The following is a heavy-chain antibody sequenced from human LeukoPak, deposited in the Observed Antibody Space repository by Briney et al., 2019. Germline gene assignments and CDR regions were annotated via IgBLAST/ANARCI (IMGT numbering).Heavy chain of an antibody. CDR1: GLTFSNSG. V-gene: IGHV3-33*01. J-gene: IGHJ3*01. Sequence: PGGSLRLSCAASGLTFSNSGMHWVRQAPGKGLEWVAVIWYDGSNEYYADAVKGRFIISRDNSKNTVHLQMNSLRVEDTSVYYCAREISMFVNAFDLWGQGTLVAVSS. CDR3: AREISMFVNAFDL. D-gene: IGHD3-10*02. CDR2: IWYDGSNE.